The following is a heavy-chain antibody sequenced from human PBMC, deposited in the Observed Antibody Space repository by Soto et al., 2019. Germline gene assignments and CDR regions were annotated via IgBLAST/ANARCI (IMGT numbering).Heavy chain of an antibody. CDR3: ASTITMVRGHGMDV. CDR1: GFTFSSYW. Sequence: EVQLVESGGGLVKPGGSLRLSCAASGFTFSSYWMHWVRQAPGKSLVWVSRIENDGSGSSYADSVKGRFTISRDNAKNTLYLQMNSLRAEDTAVYYCASTITMVRGHGMDVWGRGTTVTVS. J-gene: IGHJ6*02. D-gene: IGHD3-10*01. V-gene: IGHV3-74*02. CDR2: IENDGSGS.